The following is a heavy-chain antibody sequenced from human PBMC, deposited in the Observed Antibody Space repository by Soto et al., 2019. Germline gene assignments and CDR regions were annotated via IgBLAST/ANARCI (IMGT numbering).Heavy chain of an antibody. V-gene: IGHV4-31*03. CDR2: IFYSGTT. D-gene: IGHD3-9*01. CDR1: GGSINTSGYY. J-gene: IGHJ5*02. Sequence: SETLSLTCTVSGGSINTSGYYWNWVRHSPGKGLEWIGYIFYSGTTYYNPSLESRLTMSLDKSKNHFSLRLSSVTAADTAYYYCARSFDDLSTANGGHWFDPWGHGTMVNVSS. CDR3: ARSFDDLSTANGGHWFDP.